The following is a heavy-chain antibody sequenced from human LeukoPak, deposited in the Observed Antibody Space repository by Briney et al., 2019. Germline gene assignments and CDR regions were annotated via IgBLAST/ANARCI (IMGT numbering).Heavy chain of an antibody. D-gene: IGHD4-17*01. CDR2: IYDSWRT. CDR1: GDSISNNY. J-gene: IGHJ5*02. Sequence: SQTLSLTRTVSGDSISNNYWSWIRQPPGKGLDWIGYIYDSWRTKYNPSLTSRVTISADTSKNLFSLKLTSVTAADTALYYCATCRDEFGDYGFTSWGQGTLVTVS. V-gene: IGHV4-59*01. CDR3: ATCRDEFGDYGFTS.